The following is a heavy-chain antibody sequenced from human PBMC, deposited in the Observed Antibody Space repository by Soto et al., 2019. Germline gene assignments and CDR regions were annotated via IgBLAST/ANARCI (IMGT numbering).Heavy chain of an antibody. J-gene: IGHJ4*02. Sequence: QVQLVQSGAEVKKPGSSVKVSCKASGGTFSSYAISWVRQAPGQGLEWMGGIIPIFGTANYAQKFQGRVTITADKYTIPAYMELSSLRSEDTAVYYCARLVVAASLEHYLDCWGRGSLVTVYS. CDR2: IIPIFGTA. V-gene: IGHV1-69*06. CDR1: GGTFSSYA. D-gene: IGHD2-15*01. CDR3: ARLVVAASLEHYLDC.